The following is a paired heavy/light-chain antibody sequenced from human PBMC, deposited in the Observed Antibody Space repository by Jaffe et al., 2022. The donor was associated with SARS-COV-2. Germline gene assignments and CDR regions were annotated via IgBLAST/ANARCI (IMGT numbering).Light chain of an antibody. V-gene: IGLV3-19*01. CDR2: GKN. CDR3: DSRYSSGNHLV. CDR1: SLRNYY. J-gene: IGLJ2*01. Sequence: SSELTQDPAVSVALGQTVRITCQGDSLRNYYASWYQQKPGQAPLLVIYGKNNRPSGIPDRFSGSSSGNTASLTITGAQAEDEADYYCDSRYSSGNHLVFGGGTKLTVL.
Heavy chain of an antibody. CDR1: GYTFTSYG. J-gene: IGHJ6*03. Sequence: QVQLVQSGAEVKKPGASVKVSCKASGYTFTSYGISWVRQAPGQGLEWMGWISAYNGDTNYAQKLQGRLTMTTDTSTSTAYMELRSLRSDDTAVYHCARLITVVTPFSGYYYYMDVWGKGTTVTVSS. D-gene: IGHD2-21*02. V-gene: IGHV1-18*01. CDR2: ISAYNGDT. CDR3: ARLITVVTPFSGYYYYMDV.